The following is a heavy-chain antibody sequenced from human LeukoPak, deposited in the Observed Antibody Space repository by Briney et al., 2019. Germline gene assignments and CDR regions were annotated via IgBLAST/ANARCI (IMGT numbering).Heavy chain of an antibody. J-gene: IGHJ4*02. V-gene: IGHV1-2*02. Sequence: ASVKVSCKASGYTFTGYYMHWVRQAPGQGLEWMGWINPNSGGTNYAQKFQGRVTMTGDTSIRTAYMDLSRLRSDDTAVYYCARERYYGSGSVYNRVDYWGQGTLVTVSS. CDR2: INPNSGGT. CDR1: GYTFTGYY. CDR3: ARERYYGSGSVYNRVDY. D-gene: IGHD3-10*01.